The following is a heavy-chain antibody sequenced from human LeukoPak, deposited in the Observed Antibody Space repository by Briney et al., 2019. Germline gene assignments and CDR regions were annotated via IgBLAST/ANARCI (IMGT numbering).Heavy chain of an antibody. CDR1: GFTVSSNY. CDR2: IYSGGST. Sequence: GGSLRLSCAASGFTVSSNYMSWVRQAPGKGLEWVSVIYSGGSTYSADPVKGRFTISRDNSKNTVYLQMNSLRAEDTAVYYCARVQLRSRVGYFDYWGQGTLVTVSS. V-gene: IGHV3-66*01. CDR3: ARVQLRSRVGYFDY. D-gene: IGHD5-24*01. J-gene: IGHJ4*02.